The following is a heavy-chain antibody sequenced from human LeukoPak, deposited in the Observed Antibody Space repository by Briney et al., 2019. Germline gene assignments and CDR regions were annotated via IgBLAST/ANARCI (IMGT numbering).Heavy chain of an antibody. CDR3: ASQKGTAMVSEGFDY. Sequence: SETLSLTCTVSGGSISSYYWSWIRQPPGKGLEWIGSIYYSGSTYYNPSLKSRVTISVDTSKNQFSLKLSSVTAADTAVYYCASQKGTAMVSEGFDYWGQGTLVTVSS. J-gene: IGHJ4*02. CDR1: GGSISSYY. D-gene: IGHD5-18*01. V-gene: IGHV4-59*04. CDR2: IYYSGST.